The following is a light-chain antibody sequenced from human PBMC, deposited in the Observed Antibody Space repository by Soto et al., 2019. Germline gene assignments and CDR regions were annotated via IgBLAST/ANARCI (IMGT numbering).Light chain of an antibody. CDR1: SGHSSYA. Sequence: QLVLTQSPSASASLGASVKLTCTLSSGHSSYAIAWHQQQPEKGPRYLMKVNSDGSHSKGDGIPNRFSGSSSGTERHLTISSLQSEDEADYYCQPWGTAIHDVVFGGGTKLTVL. CDR3: QPWGTAIHDVV. J-gene: IGLJ2*01. CDR2: VNSDGSH. V-gene: IGLV4-69*01.